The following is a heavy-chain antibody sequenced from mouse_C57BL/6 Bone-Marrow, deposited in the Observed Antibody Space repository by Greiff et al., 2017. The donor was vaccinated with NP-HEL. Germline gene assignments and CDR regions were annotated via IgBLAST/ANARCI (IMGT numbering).Heavy chain of an antibody. CDR1: GYTFTDYN. Sequence: EVQLQQSGPELVKPGASVKIPCKASGYTFTDYNMDWVKQSHGKSLEWIGDINPNNGGTIYNQKFKGKATLTVDKSSSTAYMELRSLTSEDTAVYYCARKGLYYGNYWYFDVWGTGTTVTVSS. V-gene: IGHV1-18*01. CDR3: ARKGLYYGNYWYFDV. D-gene: IGHD2-1*01. J-gene: IGHJ1*03. CDR2: INPNNGGT.